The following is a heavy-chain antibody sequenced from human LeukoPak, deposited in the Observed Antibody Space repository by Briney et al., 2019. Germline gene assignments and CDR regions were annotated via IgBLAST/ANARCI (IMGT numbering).Heavy chain of an antibody. V-gene: IGHV4-4*07. CDR3: ARVERGGLDY. CDR2: VYPGESS. Sequence: SETLSLTCTVSGGSISSYYWSWIRQPAGKGLEWIGRVYPGESSEYNPPLKSRVTMSVDTSKNQFSLKVNSVTAADTAVYCCARVERGGLDYWGQGTLVTVSS. J-gene: IGHJ4*02. D-gene: IGHD3-10*01. CDR1: GGSISSYY.